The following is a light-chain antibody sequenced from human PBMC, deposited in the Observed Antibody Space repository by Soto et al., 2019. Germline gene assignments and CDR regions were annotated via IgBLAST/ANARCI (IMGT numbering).Light chain of an antibody. CDR2: EGS. J-gene: IGLJ1*01. V-gene: IGLV2-23*01. CDR1: SSDVGSYNL. CDR3: CSYAGSRSDV. Sequence: QSALTQPASVSGSPGQSITISCTGTSSDVGSYNLVSWYQQHPGKAPKLMIYEGSKRPSGVSNRFSGYKSGSTASLTISGLQAEDEADYYCCSYAGSRSDVFGTGTKVTVL.